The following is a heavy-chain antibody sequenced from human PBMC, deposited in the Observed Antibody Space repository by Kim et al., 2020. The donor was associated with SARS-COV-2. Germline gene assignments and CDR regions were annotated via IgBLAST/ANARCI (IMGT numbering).Heavy chain of an antibody. J-gene: IGHJ6*02. Sequence: SQTLSLTCAISGDSVSSNSAAWNWIRQSPSRGLEWLGRTYYRSKWYNDYAVSVKSRITINPDTSKNQFSLQLNSVTPEDTAVYYCARDHQGYYGSGSYYSVGNYYYGMDVWGQGTTVTVSS. CDR2: TYYRSKWYN. V-gene: IGHV6-1*01. CDR3: ARDHQGYYGSGSYYSVGNYYYGMDV. CDR1: GDSVSSNSAA. D-gene: IGHD3-10*01.